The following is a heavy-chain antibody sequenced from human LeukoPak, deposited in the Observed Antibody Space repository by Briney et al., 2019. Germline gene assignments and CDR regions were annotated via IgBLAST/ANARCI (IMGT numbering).Heavy chain of an antibody. J-gene: IGHJ4*02. CDR1: GFIFSSCA. V-gene: IGHV3-23*01. CDR3: AKGVGDPMGATTHLDY. CDR2: ISASGGTP. Sequence: GGSLRLSCVASGFIFSSCAMSWVRQAPGKGLEWVSTISASGGTPYLADSVKGRFTISRDNSKNTLYLQMNSLRAADTAVYYCAKGVGDPMGATTHLDYWGQGILVTVSS. D-gene: IGHD1-26*01.